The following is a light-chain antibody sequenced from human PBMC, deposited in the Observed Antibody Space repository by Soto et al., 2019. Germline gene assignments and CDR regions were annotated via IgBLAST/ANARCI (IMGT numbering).Light chain of an antibody. CDR3: NAQTSANTYV. CDR1: RSDVGGYNY. J-gene: IGLJ1*01. CDR2: EVA. V-gene: IGLV2-8*01. Sequence: QSALTQPPSASGSPGQSVTISCTGTRSDVGGYNYVSWYQQHPGKAPKLIIYEVAKRPSGVPDRFSGSKSGNTASLTVSGLQAEDEGDYYCNAQTSANTYVFGTGTKGT.